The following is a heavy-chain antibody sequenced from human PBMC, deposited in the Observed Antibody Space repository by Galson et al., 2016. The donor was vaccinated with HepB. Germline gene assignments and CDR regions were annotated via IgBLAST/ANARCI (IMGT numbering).Heavy chain of an antibody. D-gene: IGHD6-6*01. CDR1: GFSFSTYD. CDR2: INGPSTAT. CDR3: AKVVPTGCHFFDS. Sequence: SLRLSCAASGFSFSTYDMNWVRQAPGKGLEWVATINGPSTATPYADSLKGRFTVSRDNSRDTLYLQMTSQRAEDTAIYYCAKVVPTGCHFFDSWGQGSLVTVS. V-gene: IGHV3-23*01. J-gene: IGHJ4*02.